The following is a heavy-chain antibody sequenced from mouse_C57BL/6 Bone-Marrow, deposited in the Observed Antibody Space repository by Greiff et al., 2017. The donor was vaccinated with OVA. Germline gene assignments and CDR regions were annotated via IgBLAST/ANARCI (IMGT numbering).Heavy chain of an antibody. Sequence: VQLQQPGAELVKPGASVKLSCKASGYTFTSYWMQWVKQRPGQGLEWIGEIDPSDSYTNYNQKFKGKATLTVDTSSSTAYMQLSSLTSEDSAVYYCARDTWWDRGFAYWCQGTLVTVSA. V-gene: IGHV1-50*01. CDR3: ARDTWWDRGFAY. D-gene: IGHD1-1*02. J-gene: IGHJ3*01. CDR2: IDPSDSYT. CDR1: GYTFTSYW.